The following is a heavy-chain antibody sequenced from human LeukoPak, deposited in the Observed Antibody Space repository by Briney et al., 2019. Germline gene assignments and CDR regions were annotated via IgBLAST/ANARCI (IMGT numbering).Heavy chain of an antibody. D-gene: IGHD4-17*01. CDR1: GFTFSSYS. J-gene: IGHJ3*02. CDR3: AKTTVTTQNDAFDI. CDR2: ISSSSSYI. V-gene: IGHV3-21*01. Sequence: GGSLRLSCAASGFTFSSYSMNWVRQAPGKGLEWVSSISSSSSYIYYADSVKGRFTISRDNAKNSLYLQMNSLRAEDTAVYYCAKTTVTTQNDAFDIWGQGTMVTVSS.